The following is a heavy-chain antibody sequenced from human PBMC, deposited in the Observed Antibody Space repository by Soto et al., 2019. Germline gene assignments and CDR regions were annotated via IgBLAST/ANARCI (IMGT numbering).Heavy chain of an antibody. V-gene: IGHV3-23*01. CDR3: AKGSIEYSASVDH. CDR1: GFSFNSYA. Sequence: EVQLLESGGGLVQPGGSLSLACAAPGFSFNSYAMVWVRQSPGPGMEWVSVISARGGSSYMADSVKGRFTISRDNSKNVLSLEMNNLRAEDTATYFWAKGSIEYSASVDHWCQGTLVLVSS. D-gene: IGHD5-12*01. CDR2: ISARGGSS. J-gene: IGHJ4*02.